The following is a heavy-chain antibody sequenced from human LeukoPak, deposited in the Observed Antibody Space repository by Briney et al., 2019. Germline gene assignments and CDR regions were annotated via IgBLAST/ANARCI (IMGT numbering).Heavy chain of an antibody. J-gene: IGHJ4*02. V-gene: IGHV3-21*01. CDR3: ARDRSVRYFDY. CDR1: GFTFSSYS. Sequence: GGSLRLSCAASGFTFSSYSMNWIRQAPGKGLEWVSSISSSTSYIYYADSVKGRFTISRDNSRDTLYLQMNSLRGEDTAVYYCARDRSVRYFDYWGQGTLVTVSS. CDR2: ISSSTSYI. D-gene: IGHD1-26*01.